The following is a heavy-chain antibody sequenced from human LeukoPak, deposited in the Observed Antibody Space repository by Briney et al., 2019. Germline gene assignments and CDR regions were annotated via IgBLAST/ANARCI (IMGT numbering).Heavy chain of an antibody. J-gene: IGHJ1*01. Sequence: PSETLSLTCTVSGGSISSYYWSWIRQPPGKGLEWIGYIYYSGSTNYNPSLKSRVTISVDTSKNQFSLKLSSVTAADTAVYYCARLTAAAPYFHHCGQGTLVTVSS. CDR1: GGSISSYY. V-gene: IGHV4-59*08. CDR3: ARLTAAAPYFHH. CDR2: IYYSGST. D-gene: IGHD6-13*01.